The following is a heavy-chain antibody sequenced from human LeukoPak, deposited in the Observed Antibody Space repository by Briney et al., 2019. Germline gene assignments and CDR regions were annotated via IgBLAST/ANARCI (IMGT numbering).Heavy chain of an antibody. CDR2: IKQDGSEK. J-gene: IGHJ5*02. CDR3: ASLLALAAAGRWFDP. Sequence: GGSLRLSCAASGFTFSSYWMSWVRQAPGKGLEWVANIKQDGSEKYYVDSVKGRFTISRDNAKNSLYLQMNSLRAEDTAVYYCASLLALAAAGRWFDPWGQGTLVTVSS. CDR1: GFTFSSYW. D-gene: IGHD6-13*01. V-gene: IGHV3-7*01.